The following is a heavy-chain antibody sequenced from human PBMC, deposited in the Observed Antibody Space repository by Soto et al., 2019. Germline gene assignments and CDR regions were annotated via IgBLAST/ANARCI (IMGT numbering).Heavy chain of an antibody. V-gene: IGHV1-3*01. CDR2: INAGNGNT. CDR1: GYTFTSYA. J-gene: IGHJ4*02. Sequence: ASVKVSCKASGYTFTSYAMHWVRQAPGQRLEWMGRINAGNGNTKYSQKLQGRVTITRDTSASTAYMELSSLRSENTAVYYCARVTGYYYVDYWGQGTLVTVS. CDR3: ARVTGYYYVDY. D-gene: IGHD3-9*01.